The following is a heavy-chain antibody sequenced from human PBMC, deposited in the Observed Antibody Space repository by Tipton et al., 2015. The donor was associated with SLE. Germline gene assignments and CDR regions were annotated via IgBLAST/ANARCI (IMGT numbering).Heavy chain of an antibody. CDR2: INHSGST. V-gene: IGHV4-34*01. D-gene: IGHD3-3*01. Sequence: LRLSCAASGFTVSSNYMSWVRQAPGKGLEWIGEINHSGSTNYNPSLKSRVTISVDTSKNQFSLKVTSVTAAETAVYYCARGRFLEWFGYFYYMDVWGKGTTVTVSS. CDR1: GFTVSSNY. CDR3: ARGRFLEWFGYFYYMDV. J-gene: IGHJ6*03.